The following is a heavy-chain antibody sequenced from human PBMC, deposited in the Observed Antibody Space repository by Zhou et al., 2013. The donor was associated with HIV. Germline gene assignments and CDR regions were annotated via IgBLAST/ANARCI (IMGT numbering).Heavy chain of an antibody. CDR3: TTHSDGDGYNYIF. CDR1: GYTFTDLY. V-gene: IGHV1-69-2*01. CDR2: VDPENGKT. Sequence: EVQLVQSGPEVKKPGASVKISCKVSGYTFTDLYMHWVQQAPGKGLAWMGLVDPENGKTRYAERFQGRITMTADTSTDTAYMELSGLRSEDTAVYYCTTHSDGDGYNYIFWGQGTLVTVSS. D-gene: IGHD5-12*01. J-gene: IGHJ4*02.